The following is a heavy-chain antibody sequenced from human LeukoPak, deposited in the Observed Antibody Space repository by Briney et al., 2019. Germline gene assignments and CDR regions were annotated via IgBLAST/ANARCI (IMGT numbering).Heavy chain of an antibody. CDR1: GFTFSSYS. CDR3: ARVGYYASGPFSYFDY. V-gene: IGHV3-48*01. D-gene: IGHD3-10*01. Sequence: GGSLRLSCAASGFTFSSYSMNWVRQAPGKGLEWVSYISSSSSTIYYADSVKGRFTISRDNSKNTLYLQMNSLSVEDTAVYYCARVGYYASGPFSYFDYWGQGTLVTVSS. J-gene: IGHJ4*02. CDR2: ISSSSSTI.